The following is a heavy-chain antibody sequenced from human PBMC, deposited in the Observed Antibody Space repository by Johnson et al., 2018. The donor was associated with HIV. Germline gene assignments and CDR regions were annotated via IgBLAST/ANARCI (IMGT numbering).Heavy chain of an antibody. CDR1: GFTFNNHW. D-gene: IGHD6-6*01. V-gene: IGHV3-7*01. J-gene: IGHJ3*02. Sequence: EKLVESGGGLVQPGGSLRLSCAASGFTFNNHWMTWVRQAPGKGLEWVANIKQDGSEKYYVDSVKGRFTISRDNANNSLHLQMNSLRAEDTAVYFCARVRRQLVRLSAFDIWGQGTMVTVSS. CDR3: ARVRRQLVRLSAFDI. CDR2: IKQDGSEK.